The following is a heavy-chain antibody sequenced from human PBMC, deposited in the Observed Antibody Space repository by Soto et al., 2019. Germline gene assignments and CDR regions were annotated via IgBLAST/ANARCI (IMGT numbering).Heavy chain of an antibody. D-gene: IGHD3-16*01. CDR3: VKWVSGGYYYDPMDV. CDR1: GFTFSSYA. V-gene: IGHV3-64D*06. J-gene: IGHJ6*02. Sequence: EVQLVESGGALVQPGGSLRLSCSASGFTFSSYALFWVRQAPGKGLECVSGINANGADTYYADSVKGRFSVSRDKSKKTLYLQMSSLTTDDTAVYYCVKWVSGGYYYDPMDVWGQGTTVAVSS. CDR2: INANGADT.